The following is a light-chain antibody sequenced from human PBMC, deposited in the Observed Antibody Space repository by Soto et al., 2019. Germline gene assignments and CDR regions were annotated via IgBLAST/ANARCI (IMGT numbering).Light chain of an antibody. J-gene: IGKJ5*01. CDR3: HQRHMWPIT. CDR2: YAS. CDR1: QSFRCL. Sequence: EVVLTQSPVTLYLSPGERATLSCRASQSFRCLLAWYQQKPGQAPRLLIYYASNRATGIPPRFSGSGSGTGITLTISSLEPEDSAVYYCHQRHMWPITFGQGTRVAIK. V-gene: IGKV3-11*01.